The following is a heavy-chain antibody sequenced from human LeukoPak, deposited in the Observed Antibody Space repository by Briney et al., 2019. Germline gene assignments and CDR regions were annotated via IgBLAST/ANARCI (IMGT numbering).Heavy chain of an antibody. Sequence: AASVKVSCKASGYTFTGYYMHWVRQAPGQGLEWMGWINPNSGGTNYAQKLQGRVTMTTDTSTSTAYMELRSLRSDDTAVYYCARVYRHSSSSEVEDYWGQGTLVTVSS. V-gene: IGHV1-2*02. J-gene: IGHJ4*02. CDR2: INPNSGGT. CDR3: ARVYRHSSSSEVEDY. D-gene: IGHD6-6*01. CDR1: GYTFTGYY.